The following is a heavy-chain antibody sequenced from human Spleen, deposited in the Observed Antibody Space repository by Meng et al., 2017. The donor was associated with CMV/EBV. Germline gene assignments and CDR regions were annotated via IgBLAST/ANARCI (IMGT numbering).Heavy chain of an antibody. Sequence: GESLKISCAVSGFSVNSNYMSWVRQAPGKGLEWVSSISSSSSYIYYADSVKGRFTISRDNAKNSLYLQMNSLRAEDTAVYYCARDSGYDSFDYWGQGTLVTVSS. CDR3: ARDSGYDSFDY. J-gene: IGHJ4*02. CDR2: ISSSSSYI. V-gene: IGHV3-21*01. D-gene: IGHD5-12*01. CDR1: GFSVNSNY.